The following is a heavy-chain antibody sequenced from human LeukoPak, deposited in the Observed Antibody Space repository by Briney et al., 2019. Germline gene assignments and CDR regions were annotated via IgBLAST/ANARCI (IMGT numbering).Heavy chain of an antibody. V-gene: IGHV3-9*01. CDR1: GFTFDDFA. CDR2: ISWNSDTT. J-gene: IGHJ4*02. CDR3: AKAPHYYTSATYWDYFED. Sequence: GGSLRLSCAASGFTFDDFAMHWVRQSPGKGLEWVSGISWNSDTTAYADSVKGRFTISRDNANNSLYLLMNSLRSEDTAFYYCAKAPHYYTSATYWDYFEDWGQGSLVTVSS. D-gene: IGHD3-10*01.